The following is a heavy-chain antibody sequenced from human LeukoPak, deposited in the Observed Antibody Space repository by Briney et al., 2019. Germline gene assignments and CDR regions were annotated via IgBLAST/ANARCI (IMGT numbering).Heavy chain of an antibody. Sequence: SQTLSLTCTVSGGSISSGGYYWSWIRQPPGKGLEWIGYIYYSGSTYYNPSLKSRVTISVDTSKNQCSLKLSSVTAADTAVYHCARDRQQLVFPYYYYGMDVWGQGTTVTVSS. D-gene: IGHD6-13*01. CDR1: GGSISSGGYY. V-gene: IGHV4-31*03. CDR3: ARDRQQLVFPYYYYGMDV. J-gene: IGHJ6*02. CDR2: IYYSGST.